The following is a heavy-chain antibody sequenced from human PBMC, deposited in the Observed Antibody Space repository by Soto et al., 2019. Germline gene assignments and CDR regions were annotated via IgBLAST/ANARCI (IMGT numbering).Heavy chain of an antibody. CDR3: ATMVVMIYAGKTYFDD. D-gene: IGHD2-21*01. V-gene: IGHV3-23*01. Sequence: EVHLLESGGGLAQPGGSLTLSCAASGFTFSSSAMAWVRQAPGQGLEGVSTIRGSGDTTYYADSVKGRFTISRDNSRNTLYLHMNSLRAEDAAVYYCATMVVMIYAGKTYFDDWGQGALVAVAS. CDR2: IRGSGDTT. J-gene: IGHJ4*02. CDR1: GFTFSSSA.